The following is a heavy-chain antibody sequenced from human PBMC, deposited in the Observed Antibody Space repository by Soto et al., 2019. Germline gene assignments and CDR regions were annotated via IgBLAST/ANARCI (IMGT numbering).Heavy chain of an antibody. CDR3: ATAKYYVWSSYRCDGFDI. V-gene: IGHV4-30-4*01. Sequence: PSQTLSLTCTVSGGSISSGDYYWRWIRQPPGKGLEWIGYIYYSGSTYYNPSLKSRVTISVDTSKNQFSLKLSSVTAADTAVYYCATAKYYVWSSYRCDGFDICGQGGMLTV. CDR2: IYYSGST. CDR1: GGSISSGDYY. D-gene: IGHD3-16*02. J-gene: IGHJ3*02.